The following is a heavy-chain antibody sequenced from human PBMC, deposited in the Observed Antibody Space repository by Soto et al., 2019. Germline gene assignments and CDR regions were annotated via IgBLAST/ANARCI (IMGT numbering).Heavy chain of an antibody. J-gene: IGHJ4*02. CDR1: GYTFSSYW. V-gene: IGHV5-10-1*01. Sequence: PGESLKISCKGSGYTFSSYWITWVRQMPGKGLEWMGRIDPSDSHAYYSPSFQGHVTISATKSLTTAFLQWSSLRASDTAIYYCARKIYGCGSNCNLRYYFHSWGQGTQVTVSS. D-gene: IGHD2-21*01. CDR2: IDPSDSHA. CDR3: ARKIYGCGSNCNLRYYFHS.